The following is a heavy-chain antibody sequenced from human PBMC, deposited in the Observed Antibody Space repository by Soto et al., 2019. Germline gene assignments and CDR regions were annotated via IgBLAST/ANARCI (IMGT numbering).Heavy chain of an antibody. D-gene: IGHD3-22*01. J-gene: IGHJ3*02. CDR1: SSSISSSLYY. V-gene: IGHV4-39*01. CDR3: ARLPYYDTPPVTFDI. Sequence: SETLSLTCSVSSSSISSSLYYWGWIRQPPGKGLEWIGTIYSTVSTHYNPSLKSRVTISVDTSKNQFSLKLNSVTAADTAVYYCARLPYYDTPPVTFDIWGQGAMVTVSS. CDR2: IYSTVST.